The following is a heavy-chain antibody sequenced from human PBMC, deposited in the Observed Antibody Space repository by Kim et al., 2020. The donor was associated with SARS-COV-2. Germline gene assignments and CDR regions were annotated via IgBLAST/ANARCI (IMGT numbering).Heavy chain of an antibody. J-gene: IGHJ6*02. CDR3: ARGNYYESVSLSDYYNGMDV. V-gene: IGHV3-30-3*01. D-gene: IGHD3-10*01. CDR1: GLSFDSSA. CDR2: ISYDGRNE. Sequence: GGSLRLSCAASGLSFDSSAMNWVRQAPGKGLEWVAVISYDGRNEEYADSVKGRFTISRDNSKSRLYLEMNRLRLEDTALYYFARGNYYESVSLSDYYNGMDVWGQGTTVTVSS.